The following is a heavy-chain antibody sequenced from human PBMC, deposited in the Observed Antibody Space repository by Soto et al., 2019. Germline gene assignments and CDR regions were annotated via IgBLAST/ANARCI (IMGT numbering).Heavy chain of an antibody. V-gene: IGHV3-23*01. CDR1: GFTFSSYA. CDR2: ISGSGGST. CDR3: VKFGEVTAMVSTPYYYYGMDF. Sequence: GGSLRLSCAASGFTFSSYAMSWVRQAPGKGLEWVSAISGSGGSTYYADSVKGRFTISRDNSKNTLYLQMNSLRAEDTAVYYCVKFGEVTAMVSTPYYYYGMDFWGQGTTVTVSS. J-gene: IGHJ6*02. D-gene: IGHD5-18*01.